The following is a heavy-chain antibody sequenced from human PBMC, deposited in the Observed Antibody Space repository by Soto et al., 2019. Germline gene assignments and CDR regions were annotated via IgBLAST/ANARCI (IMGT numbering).Heavy chain of an antibody. CDR2: IYYSGST. J-gene: IGHJ4*02. V-gene: IGHV4-59*01. Sequence: QVQLHESGPGLVKPSETLSLTCTVSGGSISSYYWSWIRQPPGKGLEWIWDIYYSGSTTYNPSLKSRVTISVDTSKNHLSLKLSSVTAADTAVYYCARRYGGNFDYWGQVTLVTVAS. D-gene: IGHD2-15*01. CDR3: ARRYGGNFDY. CDR1: GGSISSYY.